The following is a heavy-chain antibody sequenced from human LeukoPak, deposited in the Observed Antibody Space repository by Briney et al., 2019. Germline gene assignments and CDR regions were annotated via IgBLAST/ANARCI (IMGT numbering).Heavy chain of an antibody. D-gene: IGHD1-26*01. CDR1: GYSFTSYW. Sequence: RGESLKISCKGSGYSFTSYWIGWVRQMPGKGLEWMGIIYPGDSDTRYSPSFQGQVTISADKSISTAYLQWSSLRSEDTAVYYCARGLYSNWFDPWGQGTLVTVSS. CDR3: ARGLYSNWFDP. J-gene: IGHJ5*02. CDR2: IYPGDSDT. V-gene: IGHV5-51*01.